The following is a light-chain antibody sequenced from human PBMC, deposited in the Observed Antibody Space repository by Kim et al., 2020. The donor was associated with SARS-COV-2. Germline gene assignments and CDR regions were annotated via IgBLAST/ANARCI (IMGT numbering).Light chain of an antibody. J-gene: IGLJ2*01. CDR2: GTT. CDR3: QSYDSTVSGYVV. V-gene: IGLV1-40*01. CDR1: DSNIGAGYD. Sequence: QSVLTQPPSVSGAPGQWVTISCTGSDSNIGAGYDVHWYQQLPGTAPKFIIYGTTNRPSGVPDRFSGSKSGASASLAITGLQAEDEAEYHCQSYDSTVSGYVVFGGGTKLTVL.